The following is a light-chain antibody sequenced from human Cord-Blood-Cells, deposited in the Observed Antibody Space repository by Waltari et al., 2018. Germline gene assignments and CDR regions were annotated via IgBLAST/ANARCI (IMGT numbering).Light chain of an antibody. CDR1: SSNIGAGYD. CDR3: QSYDSSLSGYVV. V-gene: IGLV1-40*01. J-gene: IGLJ2*01. CDR2: GNS. Sequence: QSVLTQPPSASGAPGQRVTIPCTGSSSNIGAGYDVHRSQQLPGTAPKLLIQGNSNRPSGVPDRFSGSKSGTSASLAITGLQAEDEADYYCQSYDSSLSGYVVFGGGTKLTVL.